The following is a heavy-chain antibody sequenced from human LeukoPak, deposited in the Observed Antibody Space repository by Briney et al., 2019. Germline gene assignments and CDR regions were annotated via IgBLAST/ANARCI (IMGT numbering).Heavy chain of an antibody. CDR1: GFTLNTYW. Sequence: GGSLRLSCVASGFTLNTYWMNWVRQAPGKGLEWVANMNQDGNTKQYVDSVKGRFTISRDNAKNSLHLQMNSLRAEDTAVCYCTREYSSGWYDYWGQGTLVTVSS. CDR3: TREYSSGWYDY. CDR2: MNQDGNTK. D-gene: IGHD6-13*01. J-gene: IGHJ4*02. V-gene: IGHV3-7*03.